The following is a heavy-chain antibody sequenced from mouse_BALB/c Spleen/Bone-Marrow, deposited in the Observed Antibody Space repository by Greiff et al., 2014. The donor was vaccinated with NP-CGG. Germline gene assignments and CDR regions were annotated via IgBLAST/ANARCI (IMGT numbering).Heavy chain of an antibody. CDR3: VRSRLRDWSFDV. CDR1: GNTFTSYD. D-gene: IGHD1-2*01. J-gene: IGHJ1*01. Sequence: QVQLQQSGVELVKPGASVKLSCKASGNTFTSYDINWVRQRPEQGLEWIGWIFPGDSTTKYNEKFKGKATLTTDKSSSTVHMQLSRLTSEDSAVYFCVRSRLRDWSFDVWGAGTTVTISS. CDR2: IFPGDSTT. V-gene: IGHV1S56*01.